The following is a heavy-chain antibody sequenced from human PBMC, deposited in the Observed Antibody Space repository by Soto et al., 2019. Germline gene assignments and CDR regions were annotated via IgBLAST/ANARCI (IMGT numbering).Heavy chain of an antibody. Sequence: ASVKVSCKTSGYNFTNFDINWVRQAPGRGLVWMGWMNPSSGETGSAQNFQGRVTMTRDVSTRTFFMQLTSLRSEDTAIYYCARLAEYCNGIKCYSNFDFWGRGTQVTSPQ. CDR3: ARLAEYCNGIKCYSNFDF. CDR1: GYNFTNFD. V-gene: IGHV1-8*01. CDR2: MNPSSGET. J-gene: IGHJ4*01. D-gene: IGHD2-15*01.